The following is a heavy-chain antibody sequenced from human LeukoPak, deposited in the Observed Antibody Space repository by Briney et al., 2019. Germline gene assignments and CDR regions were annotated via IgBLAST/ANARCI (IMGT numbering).Heavy chain of an antibody. J-gene: IGHJ1*01. CDR1: GGSMSGYF. V-gene: IGHV4-59*01. CDR2: IYHSGST. Sequence: SETLSLTCTVSGGSMSGYFWSWIRQPPGKGLEWIGYIYHSGSTNYNLSLKSRVTISVDTSKNQFSLKPSSVTAADTAVYYCARSITSSWYGDFQHWGQGTLVTVSS. CDR3: ARSITSSWYGDFQH. D-gene: IGHD6-13*01.